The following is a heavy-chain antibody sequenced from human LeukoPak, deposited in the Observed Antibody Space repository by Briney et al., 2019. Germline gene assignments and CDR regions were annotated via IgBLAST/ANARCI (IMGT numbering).Heavy chain of an antibody. V-gene: IGHV3-30*18. Sequence: PGRSLRLSCAASGFTFSSYGMHWVRQAPGKGLEWVAVISYDGSNKYYADSVKGRFTISRDNSKNTLYLQMNSLRAEDTAVYYCAKGGSSGIGNWFDPWGQGTLVTVSS. J-gene: IGHJ5*02. CDR3: AKGGSSGIGNWFDP. CDR1: GFTFSSYG. CDR2: ISYDGSNK. D-gene: IGHD6-6*01.